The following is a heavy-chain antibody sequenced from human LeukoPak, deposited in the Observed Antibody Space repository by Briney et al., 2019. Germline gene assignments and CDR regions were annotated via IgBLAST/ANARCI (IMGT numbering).Heavy chain of an antibody. J-gene: IGHJ3*02. CDR3: AREGFSGHSSLARLHAFDI. D-gene: IGHD6-13*01. CDR1: GFTFSSYW. CDR2: IKQDGSEK. V-gene: IGHV3-7*01. Sequence: GGSLRLSCAASGFTFSSYWMSWVRQAPGKGLEWVANIKQDGSEKYYVDSVKGRFTISRDNAKNSLYLQMNSLRAEDTAVYYCAREGFSGHSSLARLHAFDIWGQGTMVTVSS.